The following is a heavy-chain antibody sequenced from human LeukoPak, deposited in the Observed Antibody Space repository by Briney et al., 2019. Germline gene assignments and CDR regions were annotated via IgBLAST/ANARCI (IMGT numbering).Heavy chain of an antibody. D-gene: IGHD3-3*01. CDR1: GYTFTGYY. Sequence: ASVKVSCKASGYTFTGYYMHWVRQAPGQGLEWMGWINPNSGGTNYAQKFQGRVTMTRDTSISTAYMELSRLRSDDTAVYYCARDNSVGIWSGYVDYWGQGTLVTVSS. CDR2: INPNSGGT. J-gene: IGHJ4*02. V-gene: IGHV1-2*02. CDR3: ARDNSVGIWSGYVDY.